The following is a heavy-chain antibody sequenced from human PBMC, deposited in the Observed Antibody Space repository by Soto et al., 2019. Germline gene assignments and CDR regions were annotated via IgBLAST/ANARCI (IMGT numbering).Heavy chain of an antibody. V-gene: IGHV4-31*03. CDR3: ARDYYGAGSQYYYYGMEV. J-gene: IGHJ6*02. CDR1: GDSITSGGYY. CDR2: IYHSGAA. Sequence: PSESRSLTCIVSGDSITSGGYYWSWLRQPPGKGLEWIGYIYHSGAASYNPSLRGRAVISIDTSKNQFSQRLNAVTAADTATYYCARDYYGAGSQYYYYGMEVWGQGTTVTVS. D-gene: IGHD3-10*01.